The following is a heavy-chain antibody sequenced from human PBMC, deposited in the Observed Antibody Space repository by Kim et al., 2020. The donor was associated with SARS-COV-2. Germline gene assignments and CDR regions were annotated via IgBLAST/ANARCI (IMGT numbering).Heavy chain of an antibody. V-gene: IGHV4-34*01. J-gene: IGHJ3*02. CDR3: AREPKWLLRAFDI. CDR2: INHSGST. CDR1: GGSFSGYY. Sequence: SETLSLTCAVYGGSFSGYYWSWIRQPPGKGLEWIGEINHSGSTNYNPSLKSRVTISVDTSKNQFSLKLSSVTAADTAVYYCAREPKWLLRAFDIWGQGTMVTVSS. D-gene: IGHD6-19*01.